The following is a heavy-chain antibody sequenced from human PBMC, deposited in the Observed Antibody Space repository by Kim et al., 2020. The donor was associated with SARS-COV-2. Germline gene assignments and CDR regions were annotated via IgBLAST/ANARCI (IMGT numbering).Heavy chain of an antibody. CDR1: GGSISSGSYY. J-gene: IGHJ5*02. V-gene: IGHV4-61*02. D-gene: IGHD2-21*02. CDR2: IYTSGST. CDR3: ARGPSPPYCGGDCYSNWFDP. Sequence: SETLSLTCTVSGGSISSGSYYWSWIRQPAGKGLEWIGRIYTSGSTNYNPSLKSRVTISVDTSKNQFSLKLSSVTAADTAVYYCARGPSPPYCGGDCYSNWFDPWGQGTLVTVSS.